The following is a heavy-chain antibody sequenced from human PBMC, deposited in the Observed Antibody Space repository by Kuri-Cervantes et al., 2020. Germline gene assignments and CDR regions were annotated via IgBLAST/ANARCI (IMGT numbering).Heavy chain of an antibody. CDR2: IYYSGGT. Sequence: SETLSLTCTVSGGSISTYYWSWIRQPPGKGLEWIGYIYYSGGTNYNPSLKSRVTISVDTSKNQFSLKLSSVTAADTAVYYCARGVGYRRKSTNYYYYMDVWGKGTTVTVSS. D-gene: IGHD3-10*01. V-gene: IGHV4-59*08. CDR3: ARGVGYRRKSTNYYYYMDV. J-gene: IGHJ6*03. CDR1: GGSISTYY.